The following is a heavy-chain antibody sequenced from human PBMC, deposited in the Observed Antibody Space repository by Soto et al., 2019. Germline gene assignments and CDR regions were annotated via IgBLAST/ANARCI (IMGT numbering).Heavy chain of an antibody. J-gene: IGHJ5*02. CDR3: ATGRIVGATSRWVT. D-gene: IGHD1-26*01. CDR1: GYTFTTYA. CDR2: ITAYNGNT. Sequence: ASVKVSCKASGYTFTTYAITWVRQAPGQGLEWMGWITAYNGNTNYAQKLQGRVTMTTDTSTSTAYMELRSLRSDDTAMYYCATGRIVGATSRWVTWGQGTLVTVSS. V-gene: IGHV1-18*01.